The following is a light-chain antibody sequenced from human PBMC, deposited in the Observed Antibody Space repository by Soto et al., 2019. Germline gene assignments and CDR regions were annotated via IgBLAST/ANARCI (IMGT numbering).Light chain of an antibody. V-gene: IGKV3-15*01. CDR2: GAS. Sequence: EIVMTQSPATLSVSPGERATLSCSASQSVSSNFAWYQQKPGQAPRLLIYGASTRATGIPARVSGSGSGTEFTLTISSMQSEDFAVYYCQQYNNWPPAFGQGTKVDIK. CDR1: QSVSSN. J-gene: IGKJ1*01. CDR3: QQYNNWPPA.